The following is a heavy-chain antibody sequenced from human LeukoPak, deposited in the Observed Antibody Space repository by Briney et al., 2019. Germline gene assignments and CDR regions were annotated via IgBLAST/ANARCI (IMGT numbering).Heavy chain of an antibody. J-gene: IGHJ4*02. V-gene: IGHV3-53*01. CDR3: ARERGVGGSVTVES. Sequence: GGSLRLSCAASGFTFSTYAMNWVRQAPGKGLEWVSVIYSGGSTYYADSVKGRFAISRDNSKNTLYLQMNSLRAEDTAVYYCARERGVGGSVTVESWGQGTLVAVSS. CDR1: GFTFSTYA. D-gene: IGHD3-10*01. CDR2: IYSGGST.